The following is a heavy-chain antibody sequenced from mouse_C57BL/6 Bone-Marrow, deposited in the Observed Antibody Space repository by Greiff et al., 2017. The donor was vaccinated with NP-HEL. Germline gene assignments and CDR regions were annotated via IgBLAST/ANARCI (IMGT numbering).Heavy chain of an antibody. V-gene: IGHV1-54*01. CDR2: INPGSGGT. CDR1: GYAFTNYL. D-gene: IGHD3-2*02. Sequence: VHLVESGAELVRPGTSVQVSCKASGYAFTNYLIEWVKQRPGQGLEWIGVINPGSGGTNYNEKFKGKATLTADKSSSTAYMQLSSLTSEDSAVYFCARSQLRLRRFAYWGQGTLVTVSA. CDR3: ARSQLRLRRFAY. J-gene: IGHJ3*01.